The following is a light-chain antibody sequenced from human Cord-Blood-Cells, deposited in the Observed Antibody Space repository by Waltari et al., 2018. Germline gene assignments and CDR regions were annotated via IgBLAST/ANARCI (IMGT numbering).Light chain of an antibody. V-gene: IGLV2-23*01. CDR2: EGS. CDR1: SSDVGSYNL. Sequence: QSALTQPASVSGSPGQSITISCTGTSSDVGSYNLASWSQQHPGKAPKLMLYEGSKRPSGVSNRFSGAKSGNTASLTISGLQAEDEADYYCCSYAGSSTFVFGTGTKVTVL. CDR3: CSYAGSSTFV. J-gene: IGLJ1*01.